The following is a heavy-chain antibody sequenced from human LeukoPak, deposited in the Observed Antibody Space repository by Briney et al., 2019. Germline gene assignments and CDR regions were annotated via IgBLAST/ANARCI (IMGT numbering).Heavy chain of an antibody. CDR2: INHSGST. CDR3: ARGRGYSYGSSYFQH. J-gene: IGHJ1*01. CDR1: GGSFSGYY. D-gene: IGHD5-18*01. Sequence: NHSETLSLTCAVYGGSFSGYYWSWIRQPPGKGLEWIGEINHSGSTNYNPSLKSRVTISVDTSKNQFSLKLSSVTAADTAVYYCARGRGYSYGSSYFQHWGQGTLVTVSS. V-gene: IGHV4-34*01.